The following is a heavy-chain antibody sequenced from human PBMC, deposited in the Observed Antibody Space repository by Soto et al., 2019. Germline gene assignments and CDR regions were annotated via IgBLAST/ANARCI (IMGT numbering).Heavy chain of an antibody. D-gene: IGHD5-12*01. V-gene: IGHV1-69*12. CDR3: ARDPEGGGYGMSWFDP. J-gene: IGHJ5*02. CDR1: GGTFSSYA. CDR2: IIPIFGTA. Sequence: QVQLVQSGAEVKKPGSSVKVSCKASGGTFSSYAISWVRQAPGQGLEWMGGIIPIFGTANYAQKFQGRVTITADESTSTAYMELRSLRSEDTAVYYCARDPEGGGYGMSWFDPWGQGTLVTVSS.